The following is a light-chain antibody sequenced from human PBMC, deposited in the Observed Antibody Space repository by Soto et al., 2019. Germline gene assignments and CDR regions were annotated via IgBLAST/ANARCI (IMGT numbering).Light chain of an antibody. CDR3: HQYSYLPYT. CDR1: ETIRNDF. Sequence: EIVLTQSPGALSLSPGERITLSCRASETIRNDFLAWYQHRPGQAPKVLIYGASSRATGIPDRFSGSGSGTDFSLTISRLEPEDFAVYYCHQYSYLPYTFGQGTKVEIK. CDR2: GAS. J-gene: IGKJ2*01. V-gene: IGKV3-20*01.